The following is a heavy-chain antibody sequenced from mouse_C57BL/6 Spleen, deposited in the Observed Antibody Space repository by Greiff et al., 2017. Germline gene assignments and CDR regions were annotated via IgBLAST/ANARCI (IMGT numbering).Heavy chain of an antibody. Sequence: EVKLQESGGGLVKPGGSLKLSCAASGFTFSDYGMHWVRQAPEKGLEWVAYISSGSSTIYYTDTVKGRFTISRDNAKNTLFLQMTSLRSEDTAMYYCARWYYGNYYFDDGGQGTTRTVSS. CDR1: GFTFSDYG. J-gene: IGHJ2*01. CDR3: ARWYYGNYYFDD. V-gene: IGHV5-17*01. CDR2: ISSGSSTI. D-gene: IGHD2-1*01.